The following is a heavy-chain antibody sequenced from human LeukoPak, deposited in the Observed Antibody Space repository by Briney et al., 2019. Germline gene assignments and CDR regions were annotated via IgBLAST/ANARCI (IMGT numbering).Heavy chain of an antibody. CDR2: INHSGST. CDR3: ARDSWDY. J-gene: IGHJ4*02. CDR1: GGSFSGYY. Sequence: SETLSLTCGVYGGSFSGYYWDWIRQPPGKGLEWIGEINHSGSTNYNPSLKSRVTISVDTSKNQFSLKLSSVTAADTAVYYCARDSWDYWGLGTLVTVSS. V-gene: IGHV4-34*01. D-gene: IGHD2-15*01.